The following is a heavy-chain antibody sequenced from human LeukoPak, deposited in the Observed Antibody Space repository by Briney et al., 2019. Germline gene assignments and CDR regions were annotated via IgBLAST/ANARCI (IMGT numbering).Heavy chain of an antibody. V-gene: IGHV3-21*01. D-gene: IGHD3-22*01. CDR3: ARDYYDSSGYRYYYYYYYMDV. Sequence: GGSLRLSCAASGFTFSSYSTNWVRQAPGKGLEWVSSISSSSSYIYYADSVKGRFTISRDNAKNSLYLQMNSLRAEDTAVYYCARDYYDSSGYRYYYYYYYMDVWGKGTTVTVSS. J-gene: IGHJ6*03. CDR2: ISSSSSYI. CDR1: GFTFSSYS.